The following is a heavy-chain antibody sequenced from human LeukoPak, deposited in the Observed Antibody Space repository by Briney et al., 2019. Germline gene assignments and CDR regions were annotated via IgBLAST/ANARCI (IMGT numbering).Heavy chain of an antibody. Sequence: GGSLRLSCEASGFSFSTYAMYWLRQAPGKGLEWVAIVYFDGNEKYHADSVRGRFTCSRDNSKNTLYLQMNSLTAGDTAVYYCARDMKTIYRSGFFDHWGQGILVTVSS. CDR3: ARDMKTIYRSGFFDH. J-gene: IGHJ4*02. CDR2: VYFDGNEK. D-gene: IGHD3-16*02. CDR1: GFSFSTYA. V-gene: IGHV3-33*01.